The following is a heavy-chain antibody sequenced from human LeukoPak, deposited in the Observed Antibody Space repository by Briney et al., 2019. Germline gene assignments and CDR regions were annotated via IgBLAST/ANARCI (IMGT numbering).Heavy chain of an antibody. D-gene: IGHD3-10*01. CDR3: ARAGGMEVYMDV. CDR2: IIPIFGTA. Sequence: ASVKVSFRASGGTFSSYAISWVRQAPGQGLEWMGGIIPIFGTANYAQKFQGRVTITSDKSTSAAYMELSSLRSEDTAVYYCARAGGMEVYMDVWGKGTTVTISS. J-gene: IGHJ6*03. CDR1: GGTFSSYA. V-gene: IGHV1-69*06.